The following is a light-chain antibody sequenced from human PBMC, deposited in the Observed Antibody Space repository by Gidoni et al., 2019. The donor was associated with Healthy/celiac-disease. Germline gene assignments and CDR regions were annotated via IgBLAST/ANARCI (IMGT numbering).Light chain of an antibody. J-gene: IGKJ4*01. Sequence: EIVLTQSPATLSLSPGERATLSCRASQSVSSYLHWYQQKPGQAPRLLIYDASNRATGIPARFSGSGSGTDFTLTISSLEPEDFAVYYCQQRSNWPRTFXGXTKVEIK. CDR1: QSVSSY. CDR2: DAS. CDR3: QQRSNWPRT. V-gene: IGKV3-11*01.